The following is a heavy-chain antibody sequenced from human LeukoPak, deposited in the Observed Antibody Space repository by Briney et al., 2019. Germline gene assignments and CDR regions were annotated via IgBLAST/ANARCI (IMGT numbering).Heavy chain of an antibody. CDR1: GFTFSSYN. J-gene: IGHJ4*02. CDR2: ITSSSSYI. D-gene: IGHD1-26*01. V-gene: IGHV3-21*01. Sequence: GGSLRLSCAAPGFTFSSYNMNWVRQAPGKGLEWVSSITSSSSYIFYADSVKGRFTISRDNAKNSLYLQLNDLRAEDTAVYYCARYSGTYRDYWGQGTLVTVSS. CDR3: ARYSGTYRDY.